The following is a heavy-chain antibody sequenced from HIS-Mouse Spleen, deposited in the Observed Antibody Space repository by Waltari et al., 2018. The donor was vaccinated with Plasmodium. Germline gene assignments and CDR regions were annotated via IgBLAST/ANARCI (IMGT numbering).Heavy chain of an antibody. CDR2: INPNSGGT. CDR1: GYTFTGYY. CDR3: ARVLGYKAAAGTFVEYFQH. J-gene: IGHJ1*01. D-gene: IGHD6-13*01. V-gene: IGHV1-2*02. Sequence: QVQLVQSGAEVKKPGASVKVSCKASGYTFTGYYMHWVRQAPGQGLEWMGWINPNSGGTNYAQKFQGSVNMTRDTSISTAYMELSRLRSDDTAVYYCARVLGYKAAAGTFVEYFQHWGQGTLVTVSS.